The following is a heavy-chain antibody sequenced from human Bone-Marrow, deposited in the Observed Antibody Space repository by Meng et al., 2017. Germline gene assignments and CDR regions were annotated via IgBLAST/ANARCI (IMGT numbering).Heavy chain of an antibody. J-gene: IGHJ4*02. CDR2: VYHRGDT. CDR3: GRDQGRELINH. V-gene: IGHV4-4*02. Sequence: QVQLQESGPGLVKPSETLFLTCTVSGDSISSDIWWSWVRQPPGKGLEWIGEVYHRGDTNYNPSLKSRVDISVDKSKNQFYLSLFSVTAADTAVYYCGRDQGRELINHWGQGTLVTVSS. D-gene: IGHD1-7*01. CDR1: GDSISSDIW.